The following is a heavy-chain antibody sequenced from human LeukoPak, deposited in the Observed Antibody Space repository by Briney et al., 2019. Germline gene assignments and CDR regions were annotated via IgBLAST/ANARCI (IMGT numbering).Heavy chain of an antibody. CDR3: AVWSDYVWGSYRIRPVRIDY. V-gene: IGHV3-30*03. Sequence: PGGSLRLSCAASGFTFSSYGMHWVRQAPGKGLEWVAVISYDGSNKYYADSVKGRFTISRDNSKNTLYLQMNSLRAEEPAVYYCAVWSDYVWGSYRIRPVRIDYWGQGTLVTVPS. CDR2: ISYDGSNK. J-gene: IGHJ4*02. D-gene: IGHD3-16*02. CDR1: GFTFSSYG.